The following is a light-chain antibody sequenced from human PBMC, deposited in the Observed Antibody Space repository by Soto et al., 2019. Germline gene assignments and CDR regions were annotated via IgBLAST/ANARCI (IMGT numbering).Light chain of an antibody. CDR3: QEYNNWRPIT. CDR2: GAS. J-gene: IGKJ4*01. Sequence: IVMTQSPATLSLSPGYRGTLSCRASQSISDKLAWYQQKPGQAPRLLIYGASTRATGVPVRFSGSGSGTEFTLTITSLQTEDFAVYYCQEYNNWRPITFGGGTKWIS. V-gene: IGKV3-15*01. CDR1: QSISDK.